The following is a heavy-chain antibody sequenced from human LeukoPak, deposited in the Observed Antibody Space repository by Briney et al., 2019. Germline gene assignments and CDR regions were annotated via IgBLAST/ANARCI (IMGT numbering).Heavy chain of an antibody. V-gene: IGHV4-61*02. CDR1: GVSISTGSYY. J-gene: IGHJ4*02. CDR2: IYSSGST. CDR3: ARGEYDSSAYWGYYFEN. Sequence: PSETLSLTCTVSGVSISTGSYYWGWIRQPAGKGLEWIGRIYSSGSTNYSPSFKSRVTISVDTSKNQLSLNLSSVTAADTAVYYCARGEYDSSAYWGYYFENWGQGTPVTVSS. D-gene: IGHD3-22*01.